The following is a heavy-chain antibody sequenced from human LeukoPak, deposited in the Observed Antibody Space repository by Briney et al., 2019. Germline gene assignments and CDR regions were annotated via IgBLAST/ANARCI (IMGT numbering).Heavy chain of an antibody. Sequence: SVTVSCKASGYTFTSYGISWVRQAPGQGLEWMGGIIPIFGTANYAQKFQGRVTITTDESTSTAYMELSSLRSEDTAVYYCARGAYYYGSGSYFYYFDYWGQGTLVTVSS. J-gene: IGHJ4*02. CDR1: GYTFTSYG. D-gene: IGHD3-10*01. V-gene: IGHV1-69*05. CDR2: IIPIFGTA. CDR3: ARGAYYYGSGSYFYYFDY.